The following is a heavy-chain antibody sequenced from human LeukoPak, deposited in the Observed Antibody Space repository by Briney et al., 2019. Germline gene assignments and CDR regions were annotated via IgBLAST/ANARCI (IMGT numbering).Heavy chain of an antibody. Sequence: GGSLRLSCAASGFTFSSYAMSWVRQAPGKGLEWVSAISGSGGSTYYADSVKGRFTISRDNSKNTLYLQMNSLRAEDTAVYYCAKDWGYIAAAGNWFDPWGQGTLVTVSS. V-gene: IGHV3-23*01. CDR3: AKDWGYIAAAGNWFDP. D-gene: IGHD6-13*01. CDR2: ISGSGGST. J-gene: IGHJ5*02. CDR1: GFTFSSYA.